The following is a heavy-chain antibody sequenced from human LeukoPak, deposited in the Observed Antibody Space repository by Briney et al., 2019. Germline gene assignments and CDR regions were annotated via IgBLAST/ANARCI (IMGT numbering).Heavy chain of an antibody. CDR1: GGSISTYY. D-gene: IGHD6-19*01. CDR2: INFSGST. V-gene: IGHV4-59*01. J-gene: IGHJ5*02. Sequence: SETLSLTCTVSGGSISTYYWSWIRQPPGKGLEWIGYINFSGSTNYNPSLKSRVTISVDTSKDQFSLNLSSVTAADTALYYCARFEVVAGGFWFDPWGQGTLVTVSS. CDR3: ARFEVVAGGFWFDP.